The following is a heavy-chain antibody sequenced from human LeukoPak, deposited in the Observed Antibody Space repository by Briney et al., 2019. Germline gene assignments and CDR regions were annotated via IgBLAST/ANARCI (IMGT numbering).Heavy chain of an antibody. J-gene: IGHJ5*02. Sequence: ASVKVSCKASGGTFRSYAISWVRQAPGQGLEWMGGIIPIFGTANYAQKFQGRVTITTDESTSTAYMELSSLRCEDTAVYYCARDLGYSGRGTWGQGTLVSVSS. CDR2: IIPIFGTA. CDR1: GGTFRSYA. V-gene: IGHV1-69*05. D-gene: IGHD5-12*01. CDR3: ARDLGYSGRGT.